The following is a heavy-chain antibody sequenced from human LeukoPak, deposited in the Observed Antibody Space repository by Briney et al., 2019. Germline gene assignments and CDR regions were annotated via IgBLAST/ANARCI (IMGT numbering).Heavy chain of an antibody. CDR2: IYPRDGST. V-gene: IGHV1-46*01. CDR3: VTQKQQLEGRIDDHY. CDR1: GYTFTSNY. D-gene: IGHD6-13*01. Sequence: ASVKVSCKASGYTFTSNYIHWVRQAPGQGLEWMGMIYPRDGSTSYAQKFQGRVTVTRDTSTSTVHMELSGLRSEDTAVYYCVTQKQQLEGRIDDHYWGQGTLVTVSS. J-gene: IGHJ4*02.